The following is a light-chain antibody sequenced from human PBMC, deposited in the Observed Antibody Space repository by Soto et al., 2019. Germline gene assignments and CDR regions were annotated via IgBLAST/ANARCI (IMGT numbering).Light chain of an antibody. V-gene: IGLV1-40*01. CDR3: QSYDSSLSGSYV. CDR2: GNN. CDR1: SSNIGAGYD. Sequence: QSVLTQPPSVSGAPGQRVTISCTGSSSNIGAGYDVHWYQRLPGTAPKVLIYGNNNRPSGVPDRFSGSKSGTSASLAITGLQAEDEADYYCQSYDSSLSGSYVFGTATKITVL. J-gene: IGLJ1*01.